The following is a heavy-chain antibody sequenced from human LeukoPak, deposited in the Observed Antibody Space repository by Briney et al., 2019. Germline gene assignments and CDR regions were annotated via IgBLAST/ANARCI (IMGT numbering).Heavy chain of an antibody. CDR3: AREEGDGYKFDY. CDR2: IYYSGST. CDR1: GGSISSGGYY. D-gene: IGHD5-24*01. J-gene: IGHJ4*02. Sequence: PSETLSLTCTASGGSISSGGYYWSWIRQHPGKGLEWIGYIYYSGSTYYNPSLKSRVTISVDTSKNQFSLKLSSVTAADTAVYYCAREEGDGYKFDYWGQGTLVTVSS. V-gene: IGHV4-31*03.